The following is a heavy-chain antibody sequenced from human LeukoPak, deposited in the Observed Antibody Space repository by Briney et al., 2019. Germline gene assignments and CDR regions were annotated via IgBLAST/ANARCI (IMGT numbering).Heavy chain of an antibody. D-gene: IGHD3-3*01. J-gene: IGHJ5*02. Sequence: SETLSLTCTVSGGSISSSSYYWGWIRQPPGKGLEWIGSIYYSGSTYYNPSLKSRVTISVDTSKNQFSLKLSTVTAADTAVYYCAEVYYDFWSGHNWFDPWGQGTLVTVSS. V-gene: IGHV4-39*01. CDR2: IYYSGST. CDR3: AEVYYDFWSGHNWFDP. CDR1: GGSISSSSYY.